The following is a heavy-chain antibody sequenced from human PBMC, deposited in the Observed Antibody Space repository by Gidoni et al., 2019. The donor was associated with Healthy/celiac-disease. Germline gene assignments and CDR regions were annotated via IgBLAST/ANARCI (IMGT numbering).Heavy chain of an antibody. V-gene: IGHV3-23*04. CDR1: VFTFSSYA. CDR3: AKNGYRYYFDY. Sequence: EVQLVESGGGSVQPGRSLSLSCAAHVFTFSSYAMSWVRQAPGKGLEWVSAFSGSGGSTYYADSVKGRFTISRDNSKNTLYLQMNSLRAEDTAVYYCAKNGYRYYFDYWGQGTLVTVSS. CDR2: FSGSGGST. D-gene: IGHD6-25*01. J-gene: IGHJ4*02.